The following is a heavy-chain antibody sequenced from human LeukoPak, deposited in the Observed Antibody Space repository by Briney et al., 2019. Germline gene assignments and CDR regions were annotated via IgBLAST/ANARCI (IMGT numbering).Heavy chain of an antibody. CDR2: IYYSGST. CDR3: ARGPIDGVVQYYYYGMDV. V-gene: IGHV4-61*01. Sequence: PSETLSLTCTVSGGSVSSGSYYWSWIRQPPGKGLEWIGYIYYSGSTNYNPSLKSRVTISVDTSKNQFSLKLSSVTAADTAVYYCARGPIDGVVQYYYYGMDVWGQGTTVTVSS. CDR1: GGSVSSGSYY. J-gene: IGHJ6*02. D-gene: IGHD3-3*01.